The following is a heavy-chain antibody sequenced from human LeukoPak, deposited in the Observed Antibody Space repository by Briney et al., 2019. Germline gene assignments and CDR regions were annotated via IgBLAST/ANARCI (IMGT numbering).Heavy chain of an antibody. CDR1: GGSISSYY. Sequence: SETLSLTCTVSGGSISSYYWGWIRQPPGKGLEWIGYIYYSGSTNYNPSLKSRVTISVDTSKNQFSLKLSYVTAADTAVYYCARGYCSGGSCYENYGMDVWGQGTTVTVSS. CDR2: IYYSGST. J-gene: IGHJ6*02. CDR3: ARGYCSGGSCYENYGMDV. V-gene: IGHV4-59*08. D-gene: IGHD2-15*01.